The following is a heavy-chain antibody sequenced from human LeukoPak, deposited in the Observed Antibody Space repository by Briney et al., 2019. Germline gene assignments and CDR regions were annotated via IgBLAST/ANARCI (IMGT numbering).Heavy chain of an antibody. V-gene: IGHV4-38-2*01. D-gene: IGHD6-19*01. J-gene: IGHJ5*02. CDR3: ARHHSSGWNNWFDP. CDR2: IYHSGST. Sequence: SETLSLTCAVSGYSISSGDYWGWIRQPPGKGLEWIGSIYHSGSTYYDPSLKSRVTISVDTSKNQFSLKLSSVTAADTAVYYCARHHSSGWNNWFDPWGQGTLVTVSS. CDR1: GYSISSGDY.